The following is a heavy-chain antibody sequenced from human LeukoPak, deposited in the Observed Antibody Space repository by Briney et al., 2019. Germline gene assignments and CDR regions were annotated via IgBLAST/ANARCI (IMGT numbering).Heavy chain of an antibody. V-gene: IGHV3-7*01. J-gene: IGHJ4*02. D-gene: IGHD1-26*01. CDR1: GFTFSSYW. CDR2: IRDDGGEI. Sequence: GGSLRLSCEASGFTFSSYWMSWVRQAPGKGLKWVANIRDDGGEIYYVDSVKGRFTISRDNAKSSLFLQMNSLRAEDAAVYYCARDKPRGSYYGSIFDSWGQGTLVTVSS. CDR3: ARDKPRGSYYGSIFDS.